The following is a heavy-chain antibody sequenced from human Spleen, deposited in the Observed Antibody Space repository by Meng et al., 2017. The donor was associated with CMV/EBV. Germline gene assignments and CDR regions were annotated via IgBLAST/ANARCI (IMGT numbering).Heavy chain of an antibody. CDR1: GGSISSSSYY. D-gene: IGHD3-3*01. Sequence: SETLSLTCTVSGGSISSSSYYWGWIRQPPGKGLEWIGYIYYNGISHYNPSLKSRVTMSVDTSKNQFSLRLSSVTAADTAVYYCARDADYDLGYFQHWGQGSLVTVSS. V-gene: IGHV4-39*07. CDR3: ARDADYDLGYFQH. J-gene: IGHJ1*01. CDR2: IYYNGIS.